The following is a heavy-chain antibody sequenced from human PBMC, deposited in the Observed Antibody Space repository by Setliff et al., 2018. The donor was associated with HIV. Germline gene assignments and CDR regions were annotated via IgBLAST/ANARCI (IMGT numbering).Heavy chain of an antibody. V-gene: IGHV4-39*07. CDR2: INHSGST. J-gene: IGHJ6*03. Sequence: PSETLSLTCTVSGGSISSNNYYWGWIRQPPGKGLEWIGEINHSGSTHYNPSLKSRFTISVDTSKNQFSLKVNSVTAADTAVYYCARGARLLAAYRDRWDYYYMGVWGKGTTVTVSS. CDR3: ARGARLLAAYRDRWDYYYMGV. D-gene: IGHD1-26*01. CDR1: GGSISSNNYY.